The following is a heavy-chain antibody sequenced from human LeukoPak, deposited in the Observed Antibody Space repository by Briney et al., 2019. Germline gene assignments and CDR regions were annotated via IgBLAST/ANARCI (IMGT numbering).Heavy chain of an antibody. Sequence: SHTLSLTCAVDGGSFSVYYWSWIRHPPGKGLEWIGEINHSGSTNYNQSLKSRVTISVDTSKNQFSLKLSSVTAADTAVYYCARGLEMATIPGYWGQGTLVTVSS. CDR2: INHSGST. CDR1: GGSFSVYY. J-gene: IGHJ4*02. D-gene: IGHD5-12*01. CDR3: ARGLEMATIPGY. V-gene: IGHV4-34*01.